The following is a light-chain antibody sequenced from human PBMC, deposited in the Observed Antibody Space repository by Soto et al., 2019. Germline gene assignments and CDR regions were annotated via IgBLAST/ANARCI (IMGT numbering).Light chain of an antibody. Sequence: EIVLTQSPATLSLSPGERATLSCRASQSVSSYLAWYQQKPGQAPRLLIYGASNRATGLPARFRGSGSGTDSTLTISSLAPEDFAVYYCRHRGKWPRTFGQGTELEIK. CDR3: RHRGKWPRT. J-gene: IGKJ2*01. CDR1: QSVSSY. CDR2: GAS. V-gene: IGKV3-11*01.